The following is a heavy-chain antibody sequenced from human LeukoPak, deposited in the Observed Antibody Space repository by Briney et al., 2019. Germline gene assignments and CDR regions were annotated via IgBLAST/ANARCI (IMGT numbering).Heavy chain of an antibody. Sequence: PSETLSLTCTVSGGSISSSSYYWGWIRQPPGKGLEWIGSIYYSGSTYYNPSLKSRVTISVDTSKNQFSLKLSSVTAADTAVYYCARRSYDILTDLRYFDLWGRGTLVTVSS. J-gene: IGHJ2*01. CDR1: GGSISSSSYY. CDR3: ARRSYDILTDLRYFDL. V-gene: IGHV4-39*01. D-gene: IGHD3-9*01. CDR2: IYYSGST.